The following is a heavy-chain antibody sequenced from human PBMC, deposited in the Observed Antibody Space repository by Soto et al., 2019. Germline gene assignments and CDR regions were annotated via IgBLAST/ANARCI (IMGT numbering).Heavy chain of an antibody. D-gene: IGHD3-3*01. Sequence: QPGGSLRLSCAASGFTFSSYGMHWVRQAPGKGLEWVAVIWYDGSNKYYADSVKGRFTISRDNSKNTLYLQMNSLRAEDTAVYYCARVDVRWSGYSYYYYGMDVWGQGTTVTVSS. CDR3: ARVDVRWSGYSYYYYGMDV. CDR2: IWYDGSNK. J-gene: IGHJ6*02. V-gene: IGHV3-33*01. CDR1: GFTFSSYG.